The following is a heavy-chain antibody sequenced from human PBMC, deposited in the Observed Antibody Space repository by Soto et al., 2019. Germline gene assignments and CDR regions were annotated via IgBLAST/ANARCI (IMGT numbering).Heavy chain of an antibody. CDR2: FDPEDGET. CDR3: ATVARYFDWLHRFDP. D-gene: IGHD3-9*01. V-gene: IGHV1-24*01. J-gene: IGHJ5*02. CDR1: GYTLTELS. Sequence: ASVKVSCKVSGYTLTELSMHWVRQAPGKGLEWMGGFDPEDGETIYAQKFQGRVTMTEDTSTDTAYMELSSLRSEDTAVYYCATVARYFDWLHRFDPWGQGTLVTVSS.